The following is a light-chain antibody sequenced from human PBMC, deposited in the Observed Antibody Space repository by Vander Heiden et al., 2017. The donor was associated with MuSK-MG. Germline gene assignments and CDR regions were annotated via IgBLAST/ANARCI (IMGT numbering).Light chain of an antibody. V-gene: IGKV3-15*01. CDR3: QQYDHWPHV. CDR2: GAS. Sequence: APRLLIYGASARANGVPVRFSGSGSVTEFTLTISSLQSEDVAVYYCQQYDHWPHVFGHWTNVDIK. J-gene: IGKJ3*01.